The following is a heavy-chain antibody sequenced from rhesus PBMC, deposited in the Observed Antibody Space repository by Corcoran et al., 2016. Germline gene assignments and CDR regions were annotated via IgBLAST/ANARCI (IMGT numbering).Heavy chain of an antibody. CDR1: GYTFTDYY. Sequence: EVQLVQSGAEVKKPGASVKISCKASGYTFTDYYLHWVRQAPGKGIEWMGRVDPEDGEARHAKKLQDRVTINADTSTDKAYMGLSSLRSEDTAVYYCATGGYSGSLRWYSNFDYWGQGVLVTVSS. V-gene: IGHV1-111*02. D-gene: IGHD6-25*01. CDR2: VDPEDGEA. CDR3: ATGGYSGSLRWYSNFDY. J-gene: IGHJ4*01.